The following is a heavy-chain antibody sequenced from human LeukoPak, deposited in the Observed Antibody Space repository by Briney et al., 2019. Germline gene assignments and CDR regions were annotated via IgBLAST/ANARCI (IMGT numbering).Heavy chain of an antibody. V-gene: IGHV1-2*04. CDR3: ARELRRGYATLDH. D-gene: IGHD2-15*01. Sequence: ASVKVSCTASGYTFTGYYMHWVRQAPGQGLEWMGWINPNSGGTNYAQKFQGWVTMTRDTSISTAYMELSRLRSDDTAVYYCARELRRGYATLDHWGQGTLVTVSS. CDR2: INPNSGGT. J-gene: IGHJ4*02. CDR1: GYTFTGYY.